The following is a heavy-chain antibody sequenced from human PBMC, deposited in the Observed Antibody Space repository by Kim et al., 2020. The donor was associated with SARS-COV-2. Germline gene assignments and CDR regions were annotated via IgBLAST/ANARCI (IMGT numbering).Heavy chain of an antibody. CDR2: INPSGGST. D-gene: IGHD3-3*01. J-gene: IGHJ4*02. Sequence: ASVKVSCKASGYTFTSYYMHWVRQAHGQGLEWMGIINPSGGSTSYAQKFQGRVTMTRDTSTSTVYMELSSLRSEDTAVYYCARDPSFWSGYYSPYYFDYWGQGTLVTVSS. CDR1: GYTFTSYY. CDR3: ARDPSFWSGYYSPYYFDY. V-gene: IGHV1-46*01.